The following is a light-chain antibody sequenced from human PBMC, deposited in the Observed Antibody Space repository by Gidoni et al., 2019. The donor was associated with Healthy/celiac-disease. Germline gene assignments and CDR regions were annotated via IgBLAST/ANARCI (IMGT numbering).Light chain of an antibody. CDR1: QSVSSN. CDR3: QQYNNWPGRT. V-gene: IGKV3-15*01. CDR2: GAS. J-gene: IGKJ1*01. Sequence: IVMTQSPATLSVSPGERATLSCRASQSVSSNLAWYQQKPGQAPRLLIYGASTSATGIPARCRGSGSGTEFTLTISSRQSEDFAVYYCQQYNNWPGRTFGQGTKVEIK.